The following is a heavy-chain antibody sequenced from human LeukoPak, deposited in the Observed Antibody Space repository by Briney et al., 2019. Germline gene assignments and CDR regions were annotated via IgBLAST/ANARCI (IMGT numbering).Heavy chain of an antibody. CDR2: TYYSGST. D-gene: IGHD3-22*01. V-gene: IGHV4-59*12. CDR1: AGSTSSYY. CDR3: AREGGHYDGSGYVQQ. Sequence: SSETMFLTGTVYAGSTSSYYWSWNRPRPGKGLEWIGYTYYSGSTNYHTSLKSRFTISVDTSRNQFSLKLSSVTAADTAVYYCAREGGHYDGSGYVQQWGQGTLVPVSS. J-gene: IGHJ1*01.